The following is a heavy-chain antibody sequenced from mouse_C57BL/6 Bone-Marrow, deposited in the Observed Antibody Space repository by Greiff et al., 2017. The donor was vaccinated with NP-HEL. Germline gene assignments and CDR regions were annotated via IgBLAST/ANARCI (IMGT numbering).Heavy chain of an antibody. V-gene: IGHV1-74*01. CDR1: GYTFTSYW. Sequence: VQLQQPGAELVKPGASVKVSCKASGYTFTSYWMHWVKQRPGQGLEWIGRIHPSDSDTNYNQKFKGKATLTVDKSSSTAYMELNSLTSEDSAVYYCASGAVVDYYAMDYWGQGTSVTVSS. CDR2: IHPSDSDT. CDR3: ASGAVVDYYAMDY. J-gene: IGHJ4*01. D-gene: IGHD1-1*01.